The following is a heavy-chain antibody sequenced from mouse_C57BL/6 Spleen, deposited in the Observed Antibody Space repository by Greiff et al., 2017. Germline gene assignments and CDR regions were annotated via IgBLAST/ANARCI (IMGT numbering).Heavy chain of an antibody. CDR2: ISSGGSYT. CDR1: GFTFSSYG. Sequence: EVHLAESGGDLVKPGGSLKLSCAASGFTFSSYGMSWVRQTPDKRLEWVATISSGGSYTYYPDSVKGRFTISRDNAKNTLYLQMSRLKSEDTAMYYCARRDSNYDWYFDVWGTGTTVTVSS. V-gene: IGHV5-6*01. D-gene: IGHD2-5*01. CDR3: ARRDSNYDWYFDV. J-gene: IGHJ1*03.